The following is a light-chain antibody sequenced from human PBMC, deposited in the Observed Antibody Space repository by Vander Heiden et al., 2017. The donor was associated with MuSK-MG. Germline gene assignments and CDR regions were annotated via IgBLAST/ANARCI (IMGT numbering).Light chain of an antibody. CDR2: ESS. J-gene: IGLJ2*01. Sequence: QSALTQPASVSGSPGQSITISCTGSRSDIGSFNLVSWFQQHPGKAPKLMIYESSERPSGVSDRFSGSRSGNTASLTISGLQTEDEADYYCCSYAGSGTFVFGGGTKLTVL. CDR1: RSDIGSFNL. V-gene: IGLV2-23*03. CDR3: CSYAGSGTFV.